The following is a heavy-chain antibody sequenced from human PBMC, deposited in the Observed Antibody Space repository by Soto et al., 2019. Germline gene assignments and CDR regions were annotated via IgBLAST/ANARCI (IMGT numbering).Heavy chain of an antibody. D-gene: IGHD3-22*01. Sequence: QVQLVESGGGLVKPGGSLRLSCAASGFTFSDYYMSWIRQAPGKGLEWVSYISSSSSYTNYADSVKGRFTISRDNAKNSLYLQMNSLRAADTAVYYCARGGDVSITMIVGHYWGPGTLVTVFS. J-gene: IGHJ4*02. V-gene: IGHV3-11*06. CDR1: GFTFSDYY. CDR3: ARGGDVSITMIVGHY. CDR2: ISSSSSYT.